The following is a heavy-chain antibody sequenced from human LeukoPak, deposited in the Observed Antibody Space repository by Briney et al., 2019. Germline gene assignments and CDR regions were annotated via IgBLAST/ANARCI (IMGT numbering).Heavy chain of an antibody. CDR2: IDYSGST. Sequence: PSETLSLTCTVSGGSISTYYWSWVRQPPGRGLQWIGYIDYSGSTNYNPSLNSRVTISVDMSKNQFSLKLSSVTAADTAVYYRARLMVTAGERLYDAFDIWGQGTMVTVSS. V-gene: IGHV4-59*08. D-gene: IGHD2-8*01. J-gene: IGHJ3*02. CDR3: ARLMVTAGERLYDAFDI. CDR1: GGSISTYY.